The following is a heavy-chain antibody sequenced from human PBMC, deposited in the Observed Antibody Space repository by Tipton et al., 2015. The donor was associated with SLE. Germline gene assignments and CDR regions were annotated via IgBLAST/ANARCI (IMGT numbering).Heavy chain of an antibody. Sequence: TLSLTCTVSGGSISSGGYSWSWIRQPPGKGLEWIGSIYHSGSTYYNPSLKSRVTISVDTSKNQFSLKLSSVTAADTAVYYCAKDQQWLVTWYFQHWGQGTLVTVSS. J-gene: IGHJ1*01. D-gene: IGHD6-19*01. V-gene: IGHV4-30-2*03. CDR2: IYHSGST. CDR1: GGSISSGGYS. CDR3: AKDQQWLVTWYFQH.